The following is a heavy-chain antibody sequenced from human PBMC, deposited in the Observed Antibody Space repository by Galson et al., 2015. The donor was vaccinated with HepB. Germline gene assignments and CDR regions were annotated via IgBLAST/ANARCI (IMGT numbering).Heavy chain of an antibody. V-gene: IGHV7-4-1*02. Sequence: SVKVSCKASGYTFTSYAMNWVRQVPGQGLEWMGWINTNTGNPTYAQGFTGRFVFSLDTSVSTAYLQISSLKAEDTAVYYCARGLYYYDSSGYYSWGQGTLVTVSS. D-gene: IGHD3-22*01. CDR1: GYTFTSYA. J-gene: IGHJ4*02. CDR2: INTNTGNP. CDR3: ARGLYYYDSSGYYS.